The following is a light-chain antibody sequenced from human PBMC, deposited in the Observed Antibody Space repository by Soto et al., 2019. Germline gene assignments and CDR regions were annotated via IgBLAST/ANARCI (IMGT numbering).Light chain of an antibody. Sequence: DIQLTQSPSFLSASVGDRVTITCRASQGVGRSVAWYQQKPGRAPNLVIYGASTLEVGVPARFSGNGSGTEFTLTVTSLQPEDFATYYCQQYDRFSLTFGQGTKVEIK. J-gene: IGKJ1*01. CDR1: QGVGRS. CDR2: GAS. CDR3: QQYDRFSLT. V-gene: IGKV1-9*01.